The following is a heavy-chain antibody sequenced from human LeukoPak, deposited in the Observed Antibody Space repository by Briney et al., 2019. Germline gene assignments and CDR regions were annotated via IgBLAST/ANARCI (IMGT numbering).Heavy chain of an antibody. CDR2: ISAYSGNT. CDR1: GYTFTSYG. V-gene: IGHV1-18*01. J-gene: IGHJ4*02. Sequence: ASVKVSCKASGYTFTSYGISWVRQAPGQGLEWMGWISAYSGNTNYAQKLQGRVTMTTDTSTSTAYMELRSLRSDDTAVYYCARSIKGRGYSYGYGAWGQGTLVTVSS. CDR3: ARSIKGRGYSYGYGA. D-gene: IGHD5-18*01.